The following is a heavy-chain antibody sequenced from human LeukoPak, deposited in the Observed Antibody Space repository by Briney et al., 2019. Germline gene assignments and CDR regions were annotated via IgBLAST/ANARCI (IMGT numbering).Heavy chain of an antibody. Sequence: GGSLRLSCAASGFTFSSYWMSWVRQAPGKGLEWVANIKQDGSEKYYVDSVKGRFTISRDNAKNSLYLQMNSLRAEDTAVYYCASTPGGYGSGNDYWGQGTLVTVSS. J-gene: IGHJ4*02. CDR3: ASTPGGYGSGNDY. D-gene: IGHD3-10*01. CDR2: IKQDGSEK. V-gene: IGHV3-7*01. CDR1: GFTFSSYW.